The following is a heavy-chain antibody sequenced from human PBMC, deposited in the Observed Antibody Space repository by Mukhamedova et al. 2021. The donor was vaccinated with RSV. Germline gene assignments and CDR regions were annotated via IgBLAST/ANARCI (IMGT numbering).Heavy chain of an antibody. J-gene: IGHJ6*03. CDR3: PRAPYRDYYMDV. V-gene: IGHV3-7*04. D-gene: IGHD4-11*01. Sequence: FTISRDNAKNSLYLQMNSLRAEDTAVYYCPRAPYRDYYMDVWGKGTTVTVSS.